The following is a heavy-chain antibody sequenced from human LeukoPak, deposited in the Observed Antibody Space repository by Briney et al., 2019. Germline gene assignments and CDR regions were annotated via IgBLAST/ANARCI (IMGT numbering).Heavy chain of an antibody. V-gene: IGHV1-2*02. CDR1: GYTFTGYY. D-gene: IGHD5-18*01. CDR2: INPNSGGT. CDR3: ARDERGYSYGPYYYYGMDV. Sequence: GSVKVSCKASGYTFTGYYMHWVRQAPGQGLEWMGWINPNSGGTNYAQKFQGRVTMTRDTSISTAYMELSRLRSDDTAVYYCARDERGYSYGPYYYYGMDVWGQGTTVTVSS. J-gene: IGHJ6*02.